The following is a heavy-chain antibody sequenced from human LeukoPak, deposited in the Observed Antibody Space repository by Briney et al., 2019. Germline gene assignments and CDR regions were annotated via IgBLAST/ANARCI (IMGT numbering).Heavy chain of an antibody. V-gene: IGHV4-59*08. CDR3: ARRNVLTEGEAFDV. CDR1: GGSTSSYY. Sequence: SETLSLTRTVSGGSTSSYYWTWIRQPPGERLEWIGYIYNSRNTNYNPALNSRVTISADASKNQFSLKLNSVTAADTAVYYCARRNVLTEGEAFDVWGQGTMVTVSS. D-gene: IGHD3-9*01. CDR2: IYNSRNT. J-gene: IGHJ3*01.